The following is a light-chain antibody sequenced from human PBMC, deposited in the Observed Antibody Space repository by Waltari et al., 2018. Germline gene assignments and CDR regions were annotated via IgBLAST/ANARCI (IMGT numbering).Light chain of an antibody. CDR3: CSHTFDSTWV. V-gene: IGLV2-14*03. CDR1: SRDVGVHIS. CDR2: AVT. J-gene: IGLJ3*02. Sequence: QSALTQPASVSGSPGQSLTISCPRTSRDVGVHISVSWNKQYPGRAPKLWIYAVTKRPSGVSSRFSGSRSGNTASLTISGLQPEDEADYYCCSHTFDSTWVFGGGTKLTVL.